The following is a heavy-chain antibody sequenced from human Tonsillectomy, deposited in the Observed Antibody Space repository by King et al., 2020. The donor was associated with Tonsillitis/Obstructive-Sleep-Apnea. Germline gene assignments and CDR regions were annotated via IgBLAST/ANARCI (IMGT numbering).Heavy chain of an antibody. CDR2: ISGSGGST. CDR1: GFTFSSYA. CDR3: AKDGPGDGYPTRGAFDI. J-gene: IGHJ3*02. D-gene: IGHD5-24*01. V-gene: IGHV3-23*04. Sequence: VQLVESGGGLVQPGGSLRLSCAASGFTFSSYAMSWVRQAPGKGLEWVSAISGSGGSTYYADSVKGRFTISRDNSKNTLYLQMNSLRAEDTAVYYCAKDGPGDGYPTRGAFDIWGQGTMVTVSS.